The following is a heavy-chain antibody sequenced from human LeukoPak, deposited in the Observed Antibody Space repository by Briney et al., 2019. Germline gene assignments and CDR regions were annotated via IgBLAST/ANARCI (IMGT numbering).Heavy chain of an antibody. CDR3: ARAPPYSREFDP. Sequence: SETLSLTCTVSGGSISSSSYYWGWIRQPPGKGLEWIGSIYYSGRTNYNPSLKSRVTISVDTSKNQFSLKLSSVTAADTAVYYCARAPPYSREFDPWGQGTLVTVSS. V-gene: IGHV4-39*07. CDR2: IYYSGRT. CDR1: GGSISSSSYY. D-gene: IGHD6-13*01. J-gene: IGHJ5*02.